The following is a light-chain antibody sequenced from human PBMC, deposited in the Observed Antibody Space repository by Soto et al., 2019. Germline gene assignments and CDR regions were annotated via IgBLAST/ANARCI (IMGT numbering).Light chain of an antibody. Sequence: EIVLTQSPATLSLSPGERATLSCRASQSVTTYLAWYQQKPGQAPRLLIYDASNRATGIPARFSGSGSGTDFTLTISSLAPEDFAVYYCHQRTTWPLTFGGGTKMEIK. J-gene: IGKJ4*01. CDR2: DAS. V-gene: IGKV3-11*01. CDR3: HQRTTWPLT. CDR1: QSVTTY.